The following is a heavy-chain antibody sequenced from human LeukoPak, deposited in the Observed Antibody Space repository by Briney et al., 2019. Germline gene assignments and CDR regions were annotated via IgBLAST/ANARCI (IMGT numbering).Heavy chain of an antibody. CDR1: RYTLTELS. J-gene: IGHJ4*02. V-gene: IGHV1-24*01. D-gene: IGHD5-18*01. CDR2: FDPEDGET. CDR3: ATAAILYSYVTH. Sequence: ASVTVSCKVSRYTLTELSMHWVRQAPGKGLEWMGGFDPEDGETIYAQKFQGRVTMTEDTSTDTAYMELSSLRSEDTAVYYCATAAILYSYVTHWGQGTLVTVSS.